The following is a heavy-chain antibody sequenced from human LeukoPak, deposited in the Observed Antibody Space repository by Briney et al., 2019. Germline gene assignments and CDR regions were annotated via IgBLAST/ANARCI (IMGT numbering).Heavy chain of an antibody. J-gene: IGHJ4*02. CDR2: ISSSSYI. CDR3: ARGVGSIAAAGTIDY. CDR1: GFTFSSYS. V-gene: IGHV3-21*01. Sequence: GGSLRLSCAASGFTFSSYSMNWVRQAPGKGLEWVSSISSSSYIYYADSVKGRFTISRDNAKNSLYLQMNSLGAEDTAVYYCARGVGSIAAAGTIDYWGQGTLVTVSS. D-gene: IGHD6-13*01.